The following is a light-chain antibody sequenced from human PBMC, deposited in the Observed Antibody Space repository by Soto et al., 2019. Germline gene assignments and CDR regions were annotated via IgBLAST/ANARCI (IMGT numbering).Light chain of an antibody. J-gene: IGLJ2*01. Sequence: QSVLTEPASVSGSLGQSIIISYTETSSDIGGYNYVSWYQQHPGKAPKLMIYDVSNRPSGIPNRFSGSKSGNTASLTISGLQAEDEADYYCSSYRSHDTRVFGGGTKVTVL. CDR3: SSYRSHDTRV. CDR2: DVS. V-gene: IGLV2-14*03. CDR1: SSDIGGYNY.